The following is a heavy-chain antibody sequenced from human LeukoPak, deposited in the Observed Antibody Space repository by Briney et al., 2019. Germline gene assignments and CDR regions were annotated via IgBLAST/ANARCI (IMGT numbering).Heavy chain of an antibody. D-gene: IGHD5-24*01. Sequence: ASVKISCKASGYTFTNYGITWVRQAPGQGLEWMGWRSAYNGNTKYAQTLQGRVTMTTDTSTSTAYMELRSLRSEDTAVYYCARAVRWLQFDYWGQGTLVTVSS. V-gene: IGHV1-18*01. CDR3: ARAVRWLQFDY. CDR2: RSAYNGNT. J-gene: IGHJ4*02. CDR1: GYTFTNYG.